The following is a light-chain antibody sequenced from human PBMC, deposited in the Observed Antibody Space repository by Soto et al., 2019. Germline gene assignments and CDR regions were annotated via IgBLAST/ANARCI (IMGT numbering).Light chain of an antibody. J-gene: IGKJ4*01. V-gene: IGKV3-11*01. CDR2: DAS. Sequence: EIVLTQSPATLSLSPGERATLSCRASQSVSSYLACYQQKPGQAPRLLIYDASNRATGIPARFSGSVSGTDFPRTICIRKPEDLAVDYFQQRSNWPLTFGGGTKVEI. CDR1: QSVSSY. CDR3: QQRSNWPLT.